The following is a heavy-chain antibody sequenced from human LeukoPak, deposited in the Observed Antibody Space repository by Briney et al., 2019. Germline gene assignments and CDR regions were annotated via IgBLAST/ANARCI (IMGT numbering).Heavy chain of an antibody. Sequence: GGSLRLSCAASGFTFSSYDMHWVRQATGEGLEWVSTITTTDDTYYPDSVKGRFTISRENAKNSLYLQMNSLRAGDTAVYYCARGVRRPGSGSYSIRYFDFWGQGTLVTVSS. CDR2: ITTTDDT. D-gene: IGHD3-10*01. J-gene: IGHJ4*02. V-gene: IGHV3-13*01. CDR1: GFTFSSYD. CDR3: ARGVRRPGSGSYSIRYFDF.